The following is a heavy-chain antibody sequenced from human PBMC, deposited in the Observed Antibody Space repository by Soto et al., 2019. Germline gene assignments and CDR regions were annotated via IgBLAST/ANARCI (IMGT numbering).Heavy chain of an antibody. J-gene: IGHJ5*02. CDR2: ISGSGGST. CDR1: GFTFSSYA. V-gene: IGHV3-23*01. CDR3: AKGGRNDSWSGTSRLGCFDP. Sequence: PGGSLRLSCAASGFTFSSYAMSWVRQAPGKGLEWVSAISGSGGSTYYADSVKGRFTISRDNSKNTLYLQMNSLRAEDTAVYYCAKGGRNDSWSGTSRLGCFDPWGQGTLVTVSS. D-gene: IGHD3-3*01.